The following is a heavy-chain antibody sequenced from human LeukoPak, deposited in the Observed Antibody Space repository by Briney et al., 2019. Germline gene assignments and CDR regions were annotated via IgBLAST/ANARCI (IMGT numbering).Heavy chain of an antibody. CDR3: ARKKKEGYYYDSSGYYYFGAFDI. CDR1: GGFFGGYY. CDR2: INHRGST. J-gene: IGHJ3*02. Sequence: KSSETLSLTCAVYGGFFGGYYWSWIRQPPGKGLEWIGEINHRGSTNYNPSLKSRVTISVDTSKNQFSLKLSSVTAADTAVYYCARKKKEGYYYDSSGYYYFGAFDIWGQGTMVTVSS. D-gene: IGHD3-22*01. V-gene: IGHV4-34*01.